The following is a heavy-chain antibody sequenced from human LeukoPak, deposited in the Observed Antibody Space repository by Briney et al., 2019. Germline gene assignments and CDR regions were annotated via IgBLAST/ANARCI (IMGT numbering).Heavy chain of an antibody. V-gene: IGHV3-7*01. D-gene: IGHD5-12*01. CDR1: GFTFSNYW. Sequence: GGSLGLSCAASGFTFSNYWMTWVRQAPGKGLEWVAHINQDGSEEHYMDSAKARFTISRDNAKNSLSLQMNSLRAEDTAVYYCVRDGGVSGYDLLDYWGQGTLVTVSS. CDR3: VRDGGVSGYDLLDY. CDR2: INQDGSEE. J-gene: IGHJ4*02.